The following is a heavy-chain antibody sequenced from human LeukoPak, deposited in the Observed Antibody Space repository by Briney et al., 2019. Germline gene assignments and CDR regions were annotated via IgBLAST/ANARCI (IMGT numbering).Heavy chain of an antibody. CDR3: ARDLGYCSSTSCDLNWLDP. CDR2: INPNSGGT. D-gene: IGHD2-2*01. J-gene: IGHJ5*02. V-gene: IGHV1-2*02. CDR1: GYTFTGYY. Sequence: ASVKVSCKASGYTFTGYYMHWVRQAPGQGLEWMGWINPNSGGTNYAQKFQGRVTMTRDTSISTAYMELSRLRSDDTAVYYCARDLGYCSSTSCDLNWLDPWGQGTLVTVSS.